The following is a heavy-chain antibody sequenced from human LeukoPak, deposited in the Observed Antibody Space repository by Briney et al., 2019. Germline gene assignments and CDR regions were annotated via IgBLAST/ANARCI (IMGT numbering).Heavy chain of an antibody. CDR3: ARAQGDFWSGYKGLFDY. CDR2: IYHSGST. D-gene: IGHD3-3*01. J-gene: IGHJ4*02. CDR1: GGSISSGGYY. V-gene: IGHV4-30-2*01. Sequence: SQTLSLTCTVSGGSISSGGYYWSWIRRPPGKGLEWIGYIYHSGSTYYNPSLKSRVTISVDRSKNQFSLKLSSVTAADTAVYYCARAQGDFWSGYKGLFDYWGQGTLVTVSS.